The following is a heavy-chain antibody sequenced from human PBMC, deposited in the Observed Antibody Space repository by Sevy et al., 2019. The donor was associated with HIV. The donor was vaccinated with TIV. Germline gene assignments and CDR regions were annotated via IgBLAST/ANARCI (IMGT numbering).Heavy chain of an antibody. V-gene: IGHV4-59*01. CDR1: GGSMNIYY. CDR3: ARVGFNWNDVDY. D-gene: IGHD1-20*01. CDR2: IYYSGST. Sequence: SETLSLTCTVSGGSMNIYYWSWIRQPPGKGLEWIGYIYYSGSTNYNPSLKSRVTISVDTSKNQFSLKLRPVTGADTVVYYCARVGFNWNDVDYWGQGTLVTVSS. J-gene: IGHJ4*02.